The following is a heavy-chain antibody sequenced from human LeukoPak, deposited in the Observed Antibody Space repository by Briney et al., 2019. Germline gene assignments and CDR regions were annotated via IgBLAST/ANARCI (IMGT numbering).Heavy chain of an antibody. D-gene: IGHD2-2*01. CDR2: ISAYNGNT. CDR1: GYTFTSYG. J-gene: IGHJ5*02. V-gene: IGHV1-18*04. CDR3: ARVRCSTSCYDGNWFDP. Sequence: ASVKVSCKASGYTFTSYGISWVRQAPGQGLEWMGWISAYNGNTNYAQKLQGRVTMTTDTSTSTAYMELRSLRSDDTAVYYCARVRCSTSCYDGNWFDPWGLGTLVTVSS.